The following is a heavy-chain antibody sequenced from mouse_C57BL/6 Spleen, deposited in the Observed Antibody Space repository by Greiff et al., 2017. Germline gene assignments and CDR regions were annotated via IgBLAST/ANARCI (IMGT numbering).Heavy chain of an antibody. J-gene: IGHJ2*01. CDR3: ARADGAHYFDY. Sequence: VKLQQPGAELVMPGASVKLSCKASGYTFTSYWMHWVKQRPGQGLEWIGEIDPSDSYTNYNQKFKGKSPLTVDKSSSTAYMQLSSLTSEDSAVYYCARADGAHYFDYWGQGTTLTVSS. CDR1: GYTFTSYW. CDR2: IDPSDSYT. V-gene: IGHV1-69*01. D-gene: IGHD2-3*01.